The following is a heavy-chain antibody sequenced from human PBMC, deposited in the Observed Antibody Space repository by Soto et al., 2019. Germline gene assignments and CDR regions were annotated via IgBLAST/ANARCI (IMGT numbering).Heavy chain of an antibody. Sequence: GGSLRLSCAASGFLFSSYAMHWVRQAPGKGLEWVAVVSHDGSNQYYADSVKGRFIISRDNSKSIAYLQMDSLKTEDTGVYYCARGPYGLYDPDCFDYWGQGTLVTVSS. J-gene: IGHJ4*02. D-gene: IGHD4-17*01. CDR2: VSHDGSNQ. CDR1: GFLFSSYA. V-gene: IGHV3-30*03. CDR3: ARGPYGLYDPDCFDY.